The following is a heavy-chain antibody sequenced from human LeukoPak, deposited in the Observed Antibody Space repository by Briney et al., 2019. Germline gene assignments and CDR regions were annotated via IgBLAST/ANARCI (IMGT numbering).Heavy chain of an antibody. D-gene: IGHD1-7*01. CDR3: ARGVTGTTKRFDY. J-gene: IGHJ4*02. CDR1: GGSVSSYY. Sequence: SETLSLTCTVSGGSVSSYYWSWIRQPPGKGLEWIGYIYYSGSTNYNPSLKSRVTISVDTSKNQFSLKLSSVTAADTAVYYCARGVTGTTKRFDYWGQGTLVTVSS. V-gene: IGHV4-59*02. CDR2: IYYSGST.